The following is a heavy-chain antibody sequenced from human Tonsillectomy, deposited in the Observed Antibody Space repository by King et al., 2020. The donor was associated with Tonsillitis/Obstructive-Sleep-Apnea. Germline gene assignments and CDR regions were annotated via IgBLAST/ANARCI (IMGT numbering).Heavy chain of an antibody. CDR1: GFTFSSYA. V-gene: IGHV3-23*04. D-gene: IGHD6-19*01. CDR3: AKISSYSSGWYEGHFDY. Sequence: VQLVESGGGLVQPGGSLRLSCAASGFTFSSYAMTWVRQAPGKGLEWVSAISGSGGGTYSADSVMGRFTISRDNSKNILYLQMNTLRAEDTAVYYCAKISSYSSGWYEGHFDYWGRGTLVTVSS. CDR2: ISGSGGGT. J-gene: IGHJ4*02.